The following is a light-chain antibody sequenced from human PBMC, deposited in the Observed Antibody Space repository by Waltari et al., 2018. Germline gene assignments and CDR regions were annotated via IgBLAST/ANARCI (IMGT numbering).Light chain of an antibody. Sequence: DIVLTQSPDSLAVSLGERATINCKSSQSFLYSVNNTNYLAWYQQKPGQPPKLLIYWASTRESGVADRISGGGGVTEFTLTINSVQAEDVAVDYCQQYDSVLPYAFGPGTKVEIK. V-gene: IGKV4-1*01. CDR2: WAS. J-gene: IGKJ3*01. CDR1: QSFLYSVNNTNY. CDR3: QQYDSVLPYA.